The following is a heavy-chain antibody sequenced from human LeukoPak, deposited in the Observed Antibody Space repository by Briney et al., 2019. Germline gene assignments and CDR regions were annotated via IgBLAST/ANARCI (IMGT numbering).Heavy chain of an antibody. V-gene: IGHV3-48*03. Sequence: GGSLRLSCAVSGFTFTNYETNWVRQAPGKGLEWVSYISSSGTTIYYADSVKGRFTISRDNSKNTLYLQMNSLRAEDTAVYYCAKPAKTDYADYWGQGTLVTVSS. D-gene: IGHD1-14*01. CDR2: ISSSGTTI. CDR1: GFTFTNYE. J-gene: IGHJ4*02. CDR3: AKPAKTDYADY.